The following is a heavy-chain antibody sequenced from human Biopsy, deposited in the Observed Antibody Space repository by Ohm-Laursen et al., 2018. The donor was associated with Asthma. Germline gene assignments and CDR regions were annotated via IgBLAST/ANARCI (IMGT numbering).Heavy chain of an antibody. D-gene: IGHD1-7*01. CDR3: ARDPHNSYLASLRTKFNYYYYGMDV. CDR1: GGTFSSYA. Sequence: SSVKVSCKASGGTFSSYAISWVRQAPGQGLEWMGGIIPIFGTANYAQKFQGRVTVTADESTSTAYMELSSLRSEDTAVYYCARDPHNSYLASLRTKFNYYYYGMDVWGQGTTVTVSS. J-gene: IGHJ6*02. CDR2: IIPIFGTA. V-gene: IGHV1-69*01.